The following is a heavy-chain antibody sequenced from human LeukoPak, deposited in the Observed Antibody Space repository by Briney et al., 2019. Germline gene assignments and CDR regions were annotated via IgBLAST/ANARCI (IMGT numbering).Heavy chain of an antibody. CDR3: ARAGQRITIFGVASDAFDI. CDR1: GGSISSYY. D-gene: IGHD3-3*01. V-gene: IGHV4-4*07. Sequence: SETLSLTCTVSGGSISSYYWSWIRQPAGKGLEWIGRIYTSGSTNYNPSLKSRVTISVDTSKNQFSLKLSSVTAADTAVYYCARAGQRITIFGVASDAFDIWGQGTMVTVSS. J-gene: IGHJ3*02. CDR2: IYTSGST.